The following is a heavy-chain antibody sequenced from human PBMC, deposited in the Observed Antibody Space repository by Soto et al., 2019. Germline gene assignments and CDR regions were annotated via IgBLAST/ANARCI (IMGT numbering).Heavy chain of an antibody. J-gene: IGHJ4*02. D-gene: IGHD3-22*01. CDR1: GFTVSSNY. CDR2: IYSGGST. V-gene: IGHV3-53*02. Sequence: EVQLVETGGGLIQPGGSLRLSCAASGFTVSSNYMSWVRQAPGKGLEWVSVIYSGGSTYYADSVKGRFTISRDNSKNTLYLQMNSLRAEDTAVYYCARAYYYDSSGLRYHFDYWGQGTLVTVSS. CDR3: ARAYYYDSSGLRYHFDY.